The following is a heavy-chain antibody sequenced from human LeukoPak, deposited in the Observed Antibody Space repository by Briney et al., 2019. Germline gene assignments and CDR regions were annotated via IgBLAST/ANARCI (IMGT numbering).Heavy chain of an antibody. V-gene: IGHV3-48*01. D-gene: IGHD5-12*01. J-gene: IGHJ4*02. Sequence: GGSLRLSCAASGFTFTTYTINWVRQAPGKGLEWVSYISGTGDIIQYADSVRGRFTISRGNAKNSVSLQMNSLRVEDTATYYCARDRALVAFDYWGQGALVTASS. CDR2: ISGTGDII. CDR3: ARDRALVAFDY. CDR1: GFTFTTYT.